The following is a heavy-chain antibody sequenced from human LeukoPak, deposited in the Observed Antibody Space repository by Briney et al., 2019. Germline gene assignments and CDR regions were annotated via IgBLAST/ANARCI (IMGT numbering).Heavy chain of an antibody. V-gene: IGHV4-31*03. D-gene: IGHD2-2*01. CDR1: GGSISSGGYY. CDR2: IYYSGST. Sequence: SETLSLTCTVSGGSISSGGYYWSWIRQHPGKGLEWIGYIYYSGSTYYNPSLKSRVTISVDTSKNQFSLKLSSVTAADTAVYYCARERSEDIVAVPAATYYYYYYMDVWGKGTTVTVSS. CDR3: ARERSEDIVAVPAATYYYYYYMDV. J-gene: IGHJ6*03.